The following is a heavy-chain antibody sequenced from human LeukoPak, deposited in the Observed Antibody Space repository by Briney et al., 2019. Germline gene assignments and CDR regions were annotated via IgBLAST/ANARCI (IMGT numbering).Heavy chain of an antibody. J-gene: IGHJ5*02. CDR1: GFTFSSYS. CDR3: ARAGGHSSPAGS. CDR2: ISTDGSST. D-gene: IGHD6-13*01. V-gene: IGHV3-74*01. Sequence: GGSLRLSCAASGFTFSSYSMNWVRQAPGKGLVWVSRISTDGSSTTYADSVKGRFTISRDNAKNTLYLQMNSLRAEDTAVYYCARAGGHSSPAGSWGQGTLVTVSS.